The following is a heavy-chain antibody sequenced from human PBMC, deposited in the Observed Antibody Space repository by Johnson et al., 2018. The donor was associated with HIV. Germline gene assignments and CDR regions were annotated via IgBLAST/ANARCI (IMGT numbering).Heavy chain of an antibody. CDR3: AKEDRITVTRVTWGAFDI. Sequence: QVQLVESGGGVVQPGRSLRLSCAASGFTFSSYAMHWVSQAPGKGLEWVAVISYDGSNKYYADSVTGRFTISRDNSKHTLYLQMNSLRAEDTAVYYCAKEDRITVTRVTWGAFDIWGQGTMVTVSS. D-gene: IGHD4-17*01. CDR2: ISYDGSNK. J-gene: IGHJ3*02. V-gene: IGHV3-30*04. CDR1: GFTFSSYA.